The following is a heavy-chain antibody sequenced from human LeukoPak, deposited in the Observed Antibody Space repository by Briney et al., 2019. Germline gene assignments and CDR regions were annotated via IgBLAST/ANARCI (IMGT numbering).Heavy chain of an antibody. D-gene: IGHD2-21*02. Sequence: SETLSLTCTVSGGSISSSSYYWGWIRQPPGKGLERIGSIYYSGSTYYNPSLKSRVTISVDTSKNQFSLKLSSVTAADTAVYYCASRGDPGDYWGQGTLVTVSS. J-gene: IGHJ4*02. CDR2: IYYSGST. CDR1: GGSISSSSYY. CDR3: ASRGDPGDY. V-gene: IGHV4-39*01.